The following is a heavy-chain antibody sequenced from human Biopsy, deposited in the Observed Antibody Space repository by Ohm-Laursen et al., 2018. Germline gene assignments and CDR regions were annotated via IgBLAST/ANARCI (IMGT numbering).Heavy chain of an antibody. CDR1: GGSISSFY. V-gene: IGHV4-59*12. CDR3: ARGRLRVVARFDY. CDR2: ISDSGST. J-gene: IGHJ4*02. Sequence: TLSLTCAVSGGSISSFYWTWIRQPPGRGPEWIGDISDSGSTNYNPSLKSRVTISVDTSKNQFSLKLSSVTAADTAVYYCARGRLRVVARFDYWGQGTLVTVSS. D-gene: IGHD3-22*01.